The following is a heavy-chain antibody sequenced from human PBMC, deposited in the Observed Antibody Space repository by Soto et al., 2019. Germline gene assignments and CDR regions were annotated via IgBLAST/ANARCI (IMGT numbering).Heavy chain of an antibody. CDR3: DTARAMVRIYYGMDV. V-gene: IGHV3-33*01. Sequence: QVQLVESGGGVVQPGRSLRLSCAASGFTFSSYGMHWVRQAPGKGLEWVAVIWDDGSNKYYADSVKGRFTISRDNSKNTLYLQMNSLRAEDTAVYARDTARAMVRIYYGMDVWCQGTTVTVSS. CDR1: GFTFSSYG. J-gene: IGHJ6*02. CDR2: IWDDGSNK. D-gene: IGHD3-10*01.